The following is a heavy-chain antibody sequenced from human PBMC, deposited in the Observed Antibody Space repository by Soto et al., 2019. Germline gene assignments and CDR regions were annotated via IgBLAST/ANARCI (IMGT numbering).Heavy chain of an antibody. CDR2: INPSGGST. Sequence: GASVKVSCKASGYTFTSYYIHWVRQAPGQGLEWMGIINPSGGSTSYAQKFQGRVTMTRDTSTSTVYMELSSLRSEDTAVYYCVTHFYDSSGYYQALDYWGQGTLVTVSS. CDR3: VTHFYDSSGYYQALDY. CDR1: GYTFTSYY. J-gene: IGHJ4*02. D-gene: IGHD3-22*01. V-gene: IGHV1-46*01.